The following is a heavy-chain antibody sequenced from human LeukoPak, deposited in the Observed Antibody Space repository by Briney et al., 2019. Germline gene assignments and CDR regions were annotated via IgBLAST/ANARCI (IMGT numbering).Heavy chain of an antibody. V-gene: IGHV3-23*01. CDR2: ISGSGGST. CDR1: GFTFSSYG. D-gene: IGHD4-23*01. CDR3: ARRTTVVTPFDY. Sequence: GGSLRLSCAASGFTFSSYGMSWVRQAPGKGLEWVSAISGSGGSTYYADSVKGRFTISRDNAKNTLYLQMNSLRAEDTAVYYCARRTTVVTPFDYWGQGTLVTVSS. J-gene: IGHJ4*02.